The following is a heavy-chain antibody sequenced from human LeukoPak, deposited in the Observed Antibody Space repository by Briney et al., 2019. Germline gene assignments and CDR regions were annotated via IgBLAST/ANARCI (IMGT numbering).Heavy chain of an antibody. CDR1: GFTFSDYY. CDR3: AREPRIAAAGTFDP. CDR2: ISGSENYI. D-gene: IGHD6-13*01. V-gene: IGHV3-11*04. Sequence: GGSLRLSCEASGFTFSDYYMSWIRQAPGKGLEWLAYISGSENYIYYADSVKGRFTISRDNAKNSLYLQMNSLRAEDTAVYYCAREPRIAAAGTFDPWGQGTLVTVSS. J-gene: IGHJ5*02.